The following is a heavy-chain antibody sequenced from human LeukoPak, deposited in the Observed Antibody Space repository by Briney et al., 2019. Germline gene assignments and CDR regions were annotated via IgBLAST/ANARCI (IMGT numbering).Heavy chain of an antibody. CDR3: ARGGCSGDCYSAPFDY. Sequence: ASVKVSCKASGYTFTSYAMHWVRQAPGQGLEWMGIIHVGGDTTGNAQKFQGRVTMTKDTSSSTFYMELNSLTFEDTAVYYCARGGCSGDCYSAPFDYWGQGALVTVSS. V-gene: IGHV1-46*01. D-gene: IGHD2-21*02. CDR2: IHVGGDTT. CDR1: GYTFTSYA. J-gene: IGHJ4*02.